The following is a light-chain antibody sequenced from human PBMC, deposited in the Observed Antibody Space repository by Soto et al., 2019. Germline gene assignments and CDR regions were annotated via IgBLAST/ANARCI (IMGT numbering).Light chain of an antibody. CDR3: CSYSGSYSWV. V-gene: IGLV2-11*01. CDR1: SSDVGDYNF. Sequence: QSALTQPRSVSGSPGQSVTISCTGTSSDVGDYNFVSWYQQHPGKAPKLMIYDVSKRPSGVPDRLSGSKSGNTASLTISGLQAEDEAAYYCCSYSGSYSWVFGGGTKLTVL. CDR2: DVS. J-gene: IGLJ3*02.